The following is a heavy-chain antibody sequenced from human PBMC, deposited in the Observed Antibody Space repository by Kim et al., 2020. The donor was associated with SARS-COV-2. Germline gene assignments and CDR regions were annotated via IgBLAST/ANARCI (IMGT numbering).Heavy chain of an antibody. V-gene: IGHV1-18*04. J-gene: IGHJ6*02. CDR2: VSANNGDT. D-gene: IGHD3-10*01. CDR1: GFSFNTYG. CDR3: ARAGYGSGNYFEVNYFGMDV. Sequence: ASVKVSCKGSGFSFNTYGVSWVRQAPGQGLEWMGWVSANNGDTKSAQKFQGRVTMTTDTSTNTATLALRSLQSDDTAKYYCARAGYGSGNYFEVNYFGMDVWGQGTTVTHSS.